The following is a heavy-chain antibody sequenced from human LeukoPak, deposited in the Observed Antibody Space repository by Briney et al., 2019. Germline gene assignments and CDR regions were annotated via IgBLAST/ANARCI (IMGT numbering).Heavy chain of an antibody. J-gene: IGHJ6*03. CDR3: ARVSCSSTSCYYYYYYMDV. CDR2: IYSGGST. CDR1: GFTVSSNY. Sequence: GGSLRLSCAASGFTVSSNYMSWVRQAPGKGLEWVSVIYSGGSTYYADSVKGRFTISRDNSKNTLYLQMNSLRAEDTAVYYCARVSCSSTSCYYYYYYMDVWGTGTTVTVSS. V-gene: IGHV3-66*02. D-gene: IGHD2-2*01.